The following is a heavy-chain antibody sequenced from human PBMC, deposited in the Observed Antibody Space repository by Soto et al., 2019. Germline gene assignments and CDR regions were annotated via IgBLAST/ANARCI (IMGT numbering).Heavy chain of an antibody. D-gene: IGHD6-13*01. Sequence: SERRARAWSPCRTSISSSYWGWVQQPPGKGLEWIGYIYYSGTTNYNPSLKSRVTISVDTSKNQFSLKLSSVTAADTAVYYCARGEQQLVPYWFDPWGQGTLVTVS. V-gene: IGHV4-59*01. CDR1: RTSISSSY. J-gene: IGHJ5*02. CDR2: IYYSGTT. CDR3: ARGEQQLVPYWFDP.